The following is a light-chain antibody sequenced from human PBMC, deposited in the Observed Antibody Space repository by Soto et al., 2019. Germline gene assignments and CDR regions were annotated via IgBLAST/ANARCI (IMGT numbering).Light chain of an antibody. CDR2: DVS. J-gene: IGLJ2*01. CDR3: RSYTTSSTHVV. Sequence: QSALTQPASVSGSPGQSITISCTGTSSDVGSYNYVSWYQQYPGKAPKLMIYDVSNRPSGVSYRFSGYKSGNTASLTIYGLKTEDESDYYCRSYTTSSTHVVFAGGTKVTVL. CDR1: SSDVGSYNY. V-gene: IGLV2-14*01.